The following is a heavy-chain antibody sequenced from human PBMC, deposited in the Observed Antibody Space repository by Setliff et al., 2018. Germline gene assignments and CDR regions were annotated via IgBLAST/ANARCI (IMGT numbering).Heavy chain of an antibody. CDR1: GGSFSDYY. CDR2: INHSGST. Sequence: KPSETLSLTCTVYGGSFSDYYWGWVRQPPGKGLEWIGEINHSGSTNYIPSLKSRLTISVDTSKNQFSLKLSSVTAADTAMYYCRFWSGYYKNDYWGQGTLVTVS. D-gene: IGHD3-3*01. V-gene: IGHV4-34*01. J-gene: IGHJ4*02. CDR3: RFWSGYYKNDY.